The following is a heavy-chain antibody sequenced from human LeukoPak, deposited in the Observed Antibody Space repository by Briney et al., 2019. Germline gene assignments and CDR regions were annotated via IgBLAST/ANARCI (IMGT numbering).Heavy chain of an antibody. J-gene: IGHJ3*02. Sequence: SETLSLTCTVSGGSISSGDYYWSWIRQPPGKGLEWIGYIYYSGSTYYNPSLESRVTISVDTSKNQFSLKLSSVTAADTAVYYCARVPSYWDAFDIWGQGTMVTVSS. CDR3: ARVPSYWDAFDI. V-gene: IGHV4-30-4*01. CDR2: IYYSGST. D-gene: IGHD1-26*01. CDR1: GGSISSGDYY.